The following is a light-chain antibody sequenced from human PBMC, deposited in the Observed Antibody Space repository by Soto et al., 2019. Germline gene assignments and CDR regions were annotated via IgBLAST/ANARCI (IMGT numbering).Light chain of an antibody. CDR2: DVS. CDR3: SSYTSSSTPLYV. V-gene: IGLV2-14*01. Sequence: QSALTQPASVSGSPGQSITISCTGTSSDVGGYNYVSWYQQHPGKAPKLMIYDVSNRPSGGSNRFSGSKSGNTASLTISGLQAEDEADYYCSSYTSSSTPLYVFGTGTKLTVL. J-gene: IGLJ1*01. CDR1: SSDVGGYNY.